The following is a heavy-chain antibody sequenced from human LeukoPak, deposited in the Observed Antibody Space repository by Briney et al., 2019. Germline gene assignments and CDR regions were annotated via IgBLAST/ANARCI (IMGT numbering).Heavy chain of an antibody. Sequence: GALRLSCAASGFAFNTYAMHWVRQAPGQGLEWVALIWHDGSHKFYSNSVRGQFTISRDNSKNTVSLQMNNLRPEDTAVYYCAREIFGSGSYLDFWGQGTLVTVSS. V-gene: IGHV3-33*01. CDR1: GFAFNTYA. CDR3: AREIFGSGSYLDF. D-gene: IGHD3-10*01. CDR2: IWHDGSHK. J-gene: IGHJ4*02.